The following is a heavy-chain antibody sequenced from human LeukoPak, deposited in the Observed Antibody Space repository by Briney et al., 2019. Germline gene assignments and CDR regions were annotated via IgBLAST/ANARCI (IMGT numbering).Heavy chain of an antibody. J-gene: IGHJ5*02. CDR2: ISVYNGDT. V-gene: IGHV1-18*01. CDR3: ARDHMAARPGWFDA. CDR1: GYTFRTFG. D-gene: IGHD6-6*01. Sequence: ASVKVCCKASGYTFRTFGINWVRQAPGQGLEWMGWISVYNGDTKYAQKFQGRVTMTTDTSTNTTYMEVRSLTFDDTAVYYCARDHMAARPGWFDAWGQGTLVTVSA.